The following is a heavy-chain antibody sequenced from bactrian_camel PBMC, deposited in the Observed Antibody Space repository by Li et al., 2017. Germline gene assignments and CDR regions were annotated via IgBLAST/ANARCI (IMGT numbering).Heavy chain of an antibody. V-gene: IGHV3S55*01. CDR2: RARDGTT. D-gene: IGHD1*01. Sequence: HVQLVESGGGSVQAGGSLRLSCAVSGYTVGRYCMGWFRQAPGKEREGVAIRARDGTTNYADSVKGRFTISQDPTNNTMTLQMNSLKTEDTAVYYCAALRCWRRRENNFWGQGTQVTVS. CDR1: GYTVGRYC. J-gene: IGHJ4*01. CDR3: AALRCWRRRENNF.